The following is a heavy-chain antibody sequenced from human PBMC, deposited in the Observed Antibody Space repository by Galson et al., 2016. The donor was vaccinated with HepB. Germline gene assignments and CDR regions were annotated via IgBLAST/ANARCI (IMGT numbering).Heavy chain of an antibody. V-gene: IGHV6-1*01. J-gene: IGHJ3*02. Sequence: CAISGDSVSSNTAAWSWIRQSPSRGLEWLGRTYHRSKWYNDYAVSVKSRVTINPDTSTNQFSLQLSPVTPDDTAIYFCARVYCIGTNCYPPPSKVTFDIWGQGTVVTVSS. D-gene: IGHD2-2*01. CDR1: GDSVSSNTAA. CDR3: ARVYCIGTNCYPPPSKVTFDI. CDR2: TYHRSKWYN.